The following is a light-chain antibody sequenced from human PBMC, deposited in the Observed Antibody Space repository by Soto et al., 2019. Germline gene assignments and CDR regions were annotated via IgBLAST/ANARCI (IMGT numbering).Light chain of an antibody. CDR3: ATWDDSLSGVV. V-gene: IGLV1-47*01. CDR2: KNN. J-gene: IGLJ2*01. CDR1: ISNIGSYY. Sequence: QSVLTQPPSASGTPGQRVTISCSGSISNIGSYYVFWYQQLPGTAPKLLIHKNNQRPSGVPDRISGSKSGTSASLGISGLQSEDESYYYCATWDDSLSGVVFGGGTKLTVL.